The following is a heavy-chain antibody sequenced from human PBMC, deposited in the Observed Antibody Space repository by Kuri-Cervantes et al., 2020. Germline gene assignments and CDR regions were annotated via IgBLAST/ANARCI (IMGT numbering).Heavy chain of an antibody. CDR1: GGSISSGGYY. D-gene: IGHD3-22*01. Sequence: SETLSLTCTVSGGSISSGGYYWSWIRQHPGKGLEWIGYIYYSGSTYYNPSLKSRAAISVDTSNNQFSLKLSSVTAADTAVYYCARVDDSSGYYSGKRNAAFDIWGQGTMVTVSS. CDR3: ARVDDSSGYYSGKRNAAFDI. V-gene: IGHV4-31*03. CDR2: IYYSGST. J-gene: IGHJ3*02.